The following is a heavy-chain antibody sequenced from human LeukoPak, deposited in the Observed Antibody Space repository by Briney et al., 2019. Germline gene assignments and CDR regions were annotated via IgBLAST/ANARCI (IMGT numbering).Heavy chain of an antibody. D-gene: IGHD4-17*01. CDR1: GFTFDDYA. CDR2: ISWNSGSI. J-gene: IGHJ3*02. V-gene: IGHV3-9*01. Sequence: GGSLRLSCAASGFTFDDYAMHWVRQAPGKGLECVSGISWNSGSIGYADSVKGRFTISRDNAKNSLYLQMNSLRAEDTALYYCAKDSGDYGDYQRAFDIWGQGTMVTVSS. CDR3: AKDSGDYGDYQRAFDI.